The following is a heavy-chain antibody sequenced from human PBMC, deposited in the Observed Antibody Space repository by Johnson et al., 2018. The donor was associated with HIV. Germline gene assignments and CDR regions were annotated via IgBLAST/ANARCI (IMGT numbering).Heavy chain of an antibody. D-gene: IGHD1-26*01. CDR1: GFTFSSYG. J-gene: IGHJ3*02. Sequence: QMQLVESGGGVVRPGGSLRLSCAASGFTFSSYGMHWVRQAPGKGLEWVAFIRYDGSNKYYADSVKGRFTISRDNSKTTLYLQMNSLRAEDTAVYYCAPRGRVGWSYGDAFDIWGQGTMVTVSS. CDR2: IRYDGSNK. CDR3: APRGRVGWSYGDAFDI. V-gene: IGHV3-30*02.